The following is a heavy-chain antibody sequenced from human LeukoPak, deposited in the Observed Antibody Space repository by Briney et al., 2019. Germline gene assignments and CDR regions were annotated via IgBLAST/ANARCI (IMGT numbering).Heavy chain of an antibody. CDR2: ISATGGHT. V-gene: IGHV3-23*01. Sequence: GGSLRPSCATSGFSFTDYPMNWVRQTPGKGLEWVSSISATGGHTYYADSVQGRFTISRDNSKNTLSLQLNSLRAEDTAVYYCAKTDYPTVSCIDDWGQGTLVTVSS. D-gene: IGHD3-9*01. CDR1: GFSFTDYP. CDR3: AKTDYPTVSCIDD. J-gene: IGHJ4*02.